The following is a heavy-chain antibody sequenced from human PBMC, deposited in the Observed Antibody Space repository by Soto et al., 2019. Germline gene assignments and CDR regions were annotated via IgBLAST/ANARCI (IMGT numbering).Heavy chain of an antibody. CDR1: GGSISSYY. J-gene: IGHJ4*02. Sequence: SETLSLTCTVSGGSISSYYWSWIRQPPGKGLEWIGYIYYSGSTNYNPSLKSRVTISVDTSKNQFSLKLSSVTAADTAVYYCARDLGQRLGHFDYWGQGTLVTVST. CDR2: IYYSGST. CDR3: ARDLGQRLGHFDY. D-gene: IGHD6-25*01. V-gene: IGHV4-59*01.